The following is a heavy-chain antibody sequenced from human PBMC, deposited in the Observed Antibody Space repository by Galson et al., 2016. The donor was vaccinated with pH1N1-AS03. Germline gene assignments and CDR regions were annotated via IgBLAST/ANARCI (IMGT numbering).Heavy chain of an antibody. D-gene: IGHD2/OR15-2a*01. CDR2: IYWDDDN. CDR3: TRSRYYNTNLYYFDY. CDR1: GFPLATSGVG. J-gene: IGHJ4*02. V-gene: IGHV2-5*02. Sequence: PALVKPTQTLTLTCAFSGFPLATSGVGVGWIRQPPGKALEWLALIYWDDDNLYNPSLKSRLTVTKDTSKNLVVLTLTDMDPVDTATYFCTRSRYYNTNLYYFDYWGQGTLVTVSS.